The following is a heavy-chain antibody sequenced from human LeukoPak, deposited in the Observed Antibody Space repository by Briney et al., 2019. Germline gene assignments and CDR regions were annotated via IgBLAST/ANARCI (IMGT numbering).Heavy chain of an antibody. V-gene: IGHV3-74*01. Sequence: GGSLRLSCAASGFTFSSYGMHWVRQAPGKGLVWVSCINTDGSSPTYADSVKGRFTISRDNSKNTLYLQTNSLRAEDTAVYYCANSYGGNSYWDYWGQGTLVTVSS. CDR2: INTDGSSP. J-gene: IGHJ4*02. CDR1: GFTFSSYG. CDR3: ANSYGGNSYWDY. D-gene: IGHD4-23*01.